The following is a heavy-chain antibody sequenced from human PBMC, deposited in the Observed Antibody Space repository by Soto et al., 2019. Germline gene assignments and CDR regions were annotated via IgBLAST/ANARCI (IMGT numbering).Heavy chain of an antibody. D-gene: IGHD6-13*01. Sequence: RGSLVLCCASSVFTFSIYAMHWVGQAPGRGLEWVAVISYDGSNKYYADSVNGRFTISRDNSKNTLYLQMNSLRAEDTAVYYCARALAGRTPLGYYYGMDVWGQGTTVTV. CDR1: VFTFSIYA. CDR2: ISYDGSNK. CDR3: ARALAGRTPLGYYYGMDV. J-gene: IGHJ6*02. V-gene: IGHV3-30-3*01.